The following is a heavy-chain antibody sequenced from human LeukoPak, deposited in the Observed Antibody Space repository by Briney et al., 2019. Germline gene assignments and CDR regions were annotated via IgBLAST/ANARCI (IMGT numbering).Heavy chain of an antibody. D-gene: IGHD6-13*01. CDR3: ARESRGYSTPFDP. CDR1: GGSISSYY. J-gene: IGHJ5*02. V-gene: IGHV4-59*01. CDR2: IYYSGST. Sequence: PSETLSLTCTVSGGSISSYYWSWTRQPPGQGLEWIGYIYYSGSTNYNPSLKSRVTISVDTSKNQFSLKLSSVTAADTAVYYCARESRGYSTPFDPWGQGTLVTVSS.